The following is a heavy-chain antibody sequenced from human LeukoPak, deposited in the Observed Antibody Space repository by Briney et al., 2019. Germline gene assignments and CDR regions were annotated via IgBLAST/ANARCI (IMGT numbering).Heavy chain of an antibody. Sequence: PSETLSLTCTVSGGSISSSYWGWIRQPPGKGLEWIGYIYYSGSPNYNPSLKSRVTISLDTSKNQFSLKLTSVTAADTAVYYCARRSQENGVITANNWFVPWGEGSLVTVSS. CDR3: ARRSQENGVITANNWFVP. CDR2: IYYSGSP. D-gene: IGHD3-16*01. J-gene: IGHJ5*02. V-gene: IGHV4-59*08. CDR1: GGSISSSY.